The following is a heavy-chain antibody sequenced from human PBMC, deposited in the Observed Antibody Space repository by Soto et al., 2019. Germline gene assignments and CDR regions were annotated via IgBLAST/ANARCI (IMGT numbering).Heavy chain of an antibody. J-gene: IGHJ6*02. D-gene: IGHD2-21*02. CDR3: ARDLWGYCGTDCYPLDV. CDR2: IHHSETT. Sequence: SETLSLTCAVSGASVISTKWWSWVRQSPGEGLEWIGEIHHSETTNYNPSLESRVTISIDKSKNQFSLKLNSVTAADTAVYYCARDLWGYCGTDCYPLDVLGQGTTVT. V-gene: IGHV4-4*02. CDR1: GASVISTKW.